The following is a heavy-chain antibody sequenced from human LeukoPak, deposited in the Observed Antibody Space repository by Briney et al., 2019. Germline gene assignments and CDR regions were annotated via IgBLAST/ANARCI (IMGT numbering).Heavy chain of an antibody. Sequence: PSETLSLTCAVYGGSFSGYYWSWIRQHPGKGLEWIGYIYYSGSTYYNPSLKSRVTISVDTSKNQFSLKLSSVTAADTAVYYCARGGSSWLHYFDYWGQGTLVTVSS. CDR1: GGSFSGYY. J-gene: IGHJ4*02. V-gene: IGHV4-31*11. D-gene: IGHD6-13*01. CDR3: ARGGSSWLHYFDY. CDR2: IYYSGST.